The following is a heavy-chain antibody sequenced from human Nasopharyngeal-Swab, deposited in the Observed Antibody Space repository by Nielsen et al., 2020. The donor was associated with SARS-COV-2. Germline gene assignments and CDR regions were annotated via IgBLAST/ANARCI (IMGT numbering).Heavy chain of an antibody. CDR2: IYGSGTT. D-gene: IGHD1-1*01. Sequence: SETLSLTCTVSGDSMRNYYWNWIRQSPGKGPEWIGYIYGSGTTNYNPSLKSRVTLSLDASNKQFSLKLNSLTAADTAVYYCARTTTTTPFDSWGQGTLVAVSS. CDR3: ARTTTTTPFDS. CDR1: GDSMRNYY. V-gene: IGHV4-59*13. J-gene: IGHJ4*02.